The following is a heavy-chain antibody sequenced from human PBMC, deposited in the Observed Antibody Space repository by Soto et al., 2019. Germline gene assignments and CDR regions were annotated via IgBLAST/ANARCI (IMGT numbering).Heavy chain of an antibody. D-gene: IGHD3-16*01. CDR1: GFRFSDYG. J-gene: IGHJ4*02. Sequence: QVHLVESGGGVVQPGTSLRLSCTASGFRFSDYGMDWVRQAPGKGLEWVSRVLYDGSKKYYADSVKGRFTISRDNPRNTLYLQMDSLRVDDTAVYYCVKDLALMGDYWGQGTPVTVSS. CDR2: VLYDGSKK. CDR3: VKDLALMGDY. V-gene: IGHV3-30*18.